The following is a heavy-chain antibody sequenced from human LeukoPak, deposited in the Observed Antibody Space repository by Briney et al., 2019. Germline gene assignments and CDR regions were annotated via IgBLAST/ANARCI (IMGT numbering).Heavy chain of an antibody. CDR1: GLTVSSNH. Sequence: GGSLRLSCAASGLTVSSNHMNWVRQPPGKGLEWVSIIYNGGSTYYADSVKGRFTISRDNSKNTLYLQVNSLRAEDTAVYYCAKTYNNGFDPWGQGTLVTVSS. V-gene: IGHV3-53*01. J-gene: IGHJ5*02. D-gene: IGHD1-14*01. CDR2: IYNGGST. CDR3: AKTYNNGFDP.